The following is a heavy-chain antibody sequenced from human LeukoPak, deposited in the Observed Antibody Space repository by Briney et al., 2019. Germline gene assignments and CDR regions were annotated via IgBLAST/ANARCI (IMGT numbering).Heavy chain of an antibody. CDR1: GFTFSSYA. Sequence: GGSLRLSCAASGFTFSSYAMSWVRQAPGEGLEWVSAISGSGGSTYYADSVKGRFTISRDNSKNTLYLQMNSLRAEDTAVYYCAKDLDVVVPAAIGGFDYWGQGTLVTVSS. D-gene: IGHD2-2*02. CDR2: ISGSGGST. CDR3: AKDLDVVVPAAIGGFDY. V-gene: IGHV3-23*01. J-gene: IGHJ4*02.